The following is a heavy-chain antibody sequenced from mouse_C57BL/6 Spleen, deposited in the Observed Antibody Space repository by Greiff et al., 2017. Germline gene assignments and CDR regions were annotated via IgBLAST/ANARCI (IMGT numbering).Heavy chain of an antibody. CDR1: GFTFSSYG. Sequence: EVQRVESGGDLVKPGGSLKLSCAASGFTFSSYGMSWVRQTPDKRLEWVATISSGGSYTYYPDSVKGRFTISRDNAKNTLYLQMSSLKSEDTAMYYCARDGSSPYYAIDYWGQGTSVTVSS. CDR3: ARDGSSPYYAIDY. V-gene: IGHV5-6*01. J-gene: IGHJ4*01. D-gene: IGHD1-1*01. CDR2: ISSGGSYT.